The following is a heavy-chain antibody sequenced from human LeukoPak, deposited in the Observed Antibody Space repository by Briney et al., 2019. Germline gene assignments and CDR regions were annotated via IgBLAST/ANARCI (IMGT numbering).Heavy chain of an antibody. J-gene: IGHJ4*02. CDR2: IKQDGSEK. D-gene: IGHD2-15*01. CDR1: GFTFSSYG. Sequence: GGSLRLSCAASGFTFSSYGMHWVRQAPGKGLEWVANIKQDGSEKYYVDSVKGRFTISRDNAKNSLYLQMNSLRAEDTAVYYCARGARSGGSRGFDYWGQGTLVTVSS. CDR3: ARGARSGGSRGFDY. V-gene: IGHV3-7*01.